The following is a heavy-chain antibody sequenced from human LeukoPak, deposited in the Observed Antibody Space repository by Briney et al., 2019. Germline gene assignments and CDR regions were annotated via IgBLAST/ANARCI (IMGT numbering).Heavy chain of an antibody. CDR2: IYYSGST. V-gene: IGHV4-39*01. CDR1: GGSISSSSYY. D-gene: IGHD2/OR15-2a*01. CDR3: ARGRSPTF. Sequence: SETLSLTCTVSGGSISSSSYYWGWIRQPPGKGLEWIGSIYYSGSTYYNPSLKSRVTISVDTSKNQFSLKLSSVTAADTAVYYCARGRSPTFWGQGTLVTVSS. J-gene: IGHJ4*02.